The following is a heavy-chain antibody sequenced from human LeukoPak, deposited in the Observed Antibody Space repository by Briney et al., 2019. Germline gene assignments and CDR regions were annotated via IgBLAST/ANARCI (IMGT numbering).Heavy chain of an antibody. CDR1: GGTFSSYA. V-gene: IGHV1-69*05. Sequence: ASVKVSFKASGGTFSSYAISWVRQAPGQGLEWMGRIIPIFGTTNYAQKFQGRVTITTDESTSTAYMELSSLGSEDTAVYYCARDRLDYDSSPVGYWGQGTLVTVSS. CDR2: IIPIFGTT. CDR3: ARDRLDYDSSPVGY. J-gene: IGHJ4*02. D-gene: IGHD3-22*01.